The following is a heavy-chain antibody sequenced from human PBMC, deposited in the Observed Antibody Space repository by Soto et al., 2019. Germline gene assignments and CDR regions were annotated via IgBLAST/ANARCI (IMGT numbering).Heavy chain of an antibody. J-gene: IGHJ4*02. CDR3: ASLVVVVAAQPYPVDY. CDR2: ISSSSSYI. V-gene: IGHV3-21*01. D-gene: IGHD2-15*01. CDR1: GFTFSSYS. Sequence: KQGGSLRLSCAASGFTFSSYSMNWVRQAPGKGLEWVSSISSSSSYIYYADSVKGRFTISRDNAKNSLYLQMNSLRAEDTAVYYCASLVVVVAAQPYPVDYWGQGTLVTVSS.